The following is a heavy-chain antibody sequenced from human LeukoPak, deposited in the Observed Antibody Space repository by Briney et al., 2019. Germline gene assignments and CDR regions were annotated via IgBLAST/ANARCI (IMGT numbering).Heavy chain of an antibody. J-gene: IGHJ4*02. CDR1: GGSISSGSYY. Sequence: PSETLSLTCTVSGGSISSGSYYWSWIRQPAGKGLEWIGRIYTSGSTNYNPSLKSRVTISVDTSKSQFSLKLSSVTAAATAVYYCARDLGQGMPDYWGQGTLVTVSS. V-gene: IGHV4-61*02. CDR3: ARDLGQGMPDY. D-gene: IGHD7-27*01. CDR2: IYTSGST.